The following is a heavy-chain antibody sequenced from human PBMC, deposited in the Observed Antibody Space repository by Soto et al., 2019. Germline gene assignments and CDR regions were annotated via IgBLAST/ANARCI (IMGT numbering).Heavy chain of an antibody. V-gene: IGHV3-30*18. CDR3: AKDRRPNYYYGMDV. CDR1: GFTFSSYG. CDR2: ISYDGSNK. Sequence: QVQLVESGGGVVQPGRSLRLSCAASGFTFSSYGMHWVRQAPGKGLEWVAVISYDGSNKYYADSVKGRFTISRDNSKNTLYLQMXSLRAEDTAVYYCAKDRRPNYYYGMDVWGQGTTVTVSS. J-gene: IGHJ6*02. D-gene: IGHD6-25*01.